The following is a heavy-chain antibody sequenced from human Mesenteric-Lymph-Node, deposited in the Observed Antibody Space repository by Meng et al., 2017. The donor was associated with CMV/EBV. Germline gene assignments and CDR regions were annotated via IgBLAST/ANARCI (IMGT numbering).Heavy chain of an antibody. CDR2: LTPMFGIA. Sequence: CKASGGNFNTHAISWLRQAPGQGLEWMGVLTPMFGIANYAQKFQGRVTLSADESTSTAYMDVSSLRSEDTAVYYCARGGTPQYSGFDPWGQGTLVTVSS. CDR3: ARGGTPQYSGFDP. V-gene: IGHV1-69*01. CDR1: GGNFNTHA. J-gene: IGHJ5*02. D-gene: IGHD5-18*01.